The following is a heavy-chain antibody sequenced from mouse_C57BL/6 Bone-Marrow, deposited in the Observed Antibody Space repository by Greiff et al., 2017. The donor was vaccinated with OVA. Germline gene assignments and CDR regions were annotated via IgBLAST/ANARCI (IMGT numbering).Heavy chain of an antibody. Sequence: DVKLQESGGGLVQPGGSLKLSCAASGFTFSDYGMAWVRQAPRKGPEWVAFISNLAYSIYYADTVTGRFTISRENAKNTLYLEMSSLRSEDTAMYYCARHDYGSSWFAYWGQGTLVTVSA. J-gene: IGHJ3*01. CDR2: ISNLAYSI. CDR3: ARHDYGSSWFAY. CDR1: GFTFSDYG. D-gene: IGHD1-1*01. V-gene: IGHV5-15*01.